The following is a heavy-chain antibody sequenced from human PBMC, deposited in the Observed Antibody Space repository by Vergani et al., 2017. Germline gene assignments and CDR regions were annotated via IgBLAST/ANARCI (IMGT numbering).Heavy chain of an antibody. CDR2: IKQDRSEK. D-gene: IGHD1-1*01. J-gene: IGHJ4*02. V-gene: IGHV3-7*01. CDR3: ARATIGGSTYNWGPYFDY. Sequence: EVQLVESGGGLVQPGGSLRLSCAASGFTFSSYWMSWVRQAPGKGLEWVANIKQDRSEKYYVDSVKGRFTISRDNAKNSLYLQMNSLRAEDTAVYYCARATIGGSTYNWGPYFDYWGQGTLVTVSS. CDR1: GFTFSSYW.